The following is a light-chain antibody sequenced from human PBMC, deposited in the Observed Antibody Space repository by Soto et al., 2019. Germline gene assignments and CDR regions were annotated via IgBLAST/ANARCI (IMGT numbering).Light chain of an antibody. CDR3: QQYASSPRP. J-gene: IGKJ1*01. CDR2: GAS. V-gene: IGKV3-20*01. CDR1: QSVSSSY. Sequence: GTLSLSPGERATLSCRASQSVSSSYLAWYQQKPGQAPRLLIYGASSRATGISAKVSGGGSGTDFTLTINRVEPEDFAVYFCQQYASSPRPFGEGTKVDIK.